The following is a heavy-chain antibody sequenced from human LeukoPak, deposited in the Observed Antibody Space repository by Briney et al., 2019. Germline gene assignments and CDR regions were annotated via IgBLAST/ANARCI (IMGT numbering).Heavy chain of an antibody. D-gene: IGHD3-3*01. CDR1: GYSFTSYW. CDR3: WRRITMNAFDV. Sequence: GGSLKSSCKGSGYSFTSYWIGWGRQVPGTSLGWMGIIYPGDSDTRYIPSFQGQGTVAASNTISTTYLQWGNLKASDTGRVYFWRRITMNAFDVGGQGSMVSASS. V-gene: IGHV5-51*01. CDR2: IYPGDSDT. J-gene: IGHJ3*01.